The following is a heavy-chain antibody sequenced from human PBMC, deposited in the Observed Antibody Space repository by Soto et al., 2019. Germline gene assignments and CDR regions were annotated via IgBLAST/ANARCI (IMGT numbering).Heavy chain of an antibody. D-gene: IGHD6-13*01. CDR1: GFTFSSYA. J-gene: IGHJ4*02. CDR3: ARVLSLAAAGYYFDY. V-gene: IGHV3-30-3*01. Sequence: GGSLRLSCAASGFTFSSYAMHWVRQAPGKGLEWVAVISYDGSNKYYADSVKGRFTISRDNSKNTLYPQMNSLRAEDTAVYYCARVLSLAAAGYYFDYRGQGTLVPVSS. CDR2: ISYDGSNK.